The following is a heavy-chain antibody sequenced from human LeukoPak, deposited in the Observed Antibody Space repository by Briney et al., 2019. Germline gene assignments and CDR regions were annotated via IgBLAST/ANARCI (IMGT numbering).Heavy chain of an antibody. J-gene: IGHJ4*02. V-gene: IGHV3-7*01. CDR1: GFTVSTNY. CDR3: ARARYSYHLYYFDY. Sequence: PGGSLRLSCAASGFTVSTNYMSWVRQAPGKGLEWVANIKQDGSEKYYVDSGKGRFTISRDNAKTSLYLQMNSLRAEDTAVYYCARARYSYHLYYFDYWGQGTLVTVSS. D-gene: IGHD5-18*01. CDR2: IKQDGSEK.